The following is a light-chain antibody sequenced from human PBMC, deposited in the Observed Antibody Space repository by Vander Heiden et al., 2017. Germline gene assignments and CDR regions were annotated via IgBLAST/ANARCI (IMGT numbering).Light chain of an antibody. CDR2: WAA. CDR1: QTVLYRNKNKNY. J-gene: IGKJ1*01. CDR3: QQYYTAPQT. V-gene: IGKV4-1*01. Sequence: DIVMTQSPDSLAVSLGDRATINCKSSQTVLYRNKNKNYLAWYQQKPGQPPKLLIYWAATRESGVPDRFSGSGSGTDFTLTISSLQAEDVAVYYCQQYYTAPQTFGQGTKVEIK.